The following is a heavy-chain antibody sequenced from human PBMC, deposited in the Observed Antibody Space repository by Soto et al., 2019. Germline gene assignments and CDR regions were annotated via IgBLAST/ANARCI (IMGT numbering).Heavy chain of an antibody. D-gene: IGHD6-19*01. J-gene: IGHJ4*02. CDR3: ARDRGSGWSRGEFDY. V-gene: IGHV3-30-3*01. CDR2: ISYEGSNK. Sequence: QVQLVESGGGVVQPGRSLRLSCAASGFTFSSYAMHWVRQAPGKGLGWVAVISYEGSNKYYADAVKGRFTISRNNSKNTLYLQMNSLRAEDTAVYYCARDRGSGWSRGEFDYWGQGTLVTVSS. CDR1: GFTFSSYA.